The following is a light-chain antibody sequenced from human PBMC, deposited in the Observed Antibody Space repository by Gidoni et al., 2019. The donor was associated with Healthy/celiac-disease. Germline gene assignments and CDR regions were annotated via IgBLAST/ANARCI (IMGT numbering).Light chain of an antibody. J-gene: IGKJ3*01. CDR3: MQALQTPFT. CDR2: LGS. V-gene: IGKV2-28*01. Sequence: DIVMTQSPLSLTVTPGEPASISCRSSHSLLHSNGYNYLDWYLQKQGQSPQLLIYLGSNRASGVPDRFSGSGSGTDFTLKISRVEAEDVGVYYFMQALQTPFTFGPGTKVDIK. CDR1: HSLLHSNGYNY.